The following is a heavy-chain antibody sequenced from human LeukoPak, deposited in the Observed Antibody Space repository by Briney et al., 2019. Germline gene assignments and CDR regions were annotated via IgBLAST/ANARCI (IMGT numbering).Heavy chain of an antibody. CDR3: ARGPQRGYSYGEGIDY. J-gene: IGHJ4*02. CDR1: GGSISSHY. V-gene: IGHV4-59*11. D-gene: IGHD5-18*01. CDR2: IYYSGST. Sequence: SETLSLTCTVSGGSISSHYWSWIRQPPGKGLEWIGYIYYSGSTNYNPSLKSRVTISVDTSKNQFSLKLSSVTAADTAVYYCARGPQRGYSYGEGIDYWGQGTLVTVSS.